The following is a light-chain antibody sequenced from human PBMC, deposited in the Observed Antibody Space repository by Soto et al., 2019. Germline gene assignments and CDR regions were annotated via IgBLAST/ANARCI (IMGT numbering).Light chain of an antibody. CDR2: EVS. Sequence: QSVLTQPPSVSGAPGQTVTISCSGSNSNVGGGYDVHWYQQNPGKAPKLMIYEVSNRPSGVSNRFSGSKSGNTASLTISGLQAEDEADYYCSSYTSSSTHVFGTGTKVTVL. CDR3: SSYTSSSTHV. J-gene: IGLJ1*01. CDR1: NSNVGGGYD. V-gene: IGLV2-14*01.